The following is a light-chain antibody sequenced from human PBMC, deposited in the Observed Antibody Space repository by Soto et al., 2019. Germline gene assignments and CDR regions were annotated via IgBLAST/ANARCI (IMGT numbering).Light chain of an antibody. CDR3: QQYYSYLIT. V-gene: IGKV1-17*01. J-gene: IGKJ5*01. Sequence: DIQMTQSPSTLSASVGDRDTITCRASQGIGDALGWYQQKPGKAPKLLIYAASTLQSGVPSRFSGSGSGTDFTLTISCLQSEDFATYYCQQYYSYLITFGQGTRLEI. CDR2: AAS. CDR1: QGIGDA.